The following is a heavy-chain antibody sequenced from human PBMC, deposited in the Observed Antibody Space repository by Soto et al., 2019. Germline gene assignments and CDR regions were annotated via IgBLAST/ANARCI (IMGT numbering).Heavy chain of an antibody. D-gene: IGHD6-6*01. Sequence: QVQLVQSGAEVKKPGASVKVSCKASGYTFTSYYMHWVRQAPGQGLEWMGIINPSGGSTSYAQKFQGRVTMTRDTSTSKVYMELSSLRSEDTAVYYCYSSSSLLDVWGQGTTVTVSS. J-gene: IGHJ6*02. CDR3: YSSSSLLDV. CDR1: GYTFTSYY. V-gene: IGHV1-46*01. CDR2: INPSGGST.